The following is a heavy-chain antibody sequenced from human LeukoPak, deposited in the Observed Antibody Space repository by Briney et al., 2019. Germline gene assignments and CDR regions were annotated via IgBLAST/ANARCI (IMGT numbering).Heavy chain of an antibody. CDR1: GYTFTSYD. CDR2: MNPSSGNT. CDR3: ARDPDIVVVPARRWFDP. D-gene: IGHD2-2*01. Sequence: ASVKVSCKASGYTFTSYDINWVRQATGQGLEWMGWMNPSSGNTGYAQKFQGRVTMTRDTSISTAYMELSRLSSDDTAVYYCARDPDIVVVPARRWFDPWGQGTLVTVSS. J-gene: IGHJ5*02. V-gene: IGHV1-8*01.